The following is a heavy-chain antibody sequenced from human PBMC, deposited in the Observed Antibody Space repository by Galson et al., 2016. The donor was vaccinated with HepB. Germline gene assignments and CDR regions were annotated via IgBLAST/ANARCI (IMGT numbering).Heavy chain of an antibody. CDR2: ISTGGSTI. Sequence: SLRLSCAASGFSFSSFPMNWVRQAPGKGLEWVAHISTGGSTIYYADSVKGRFTISRDNAKDSLYLQMNSLRDEDTAVYYCATPTLIPPVWCQGTMVTVSS. CDR3: ATPTLIPPV. V-gene: IGHV3-48*02. J-gene: IGHJ3*01. D-gene: IGHD4-17*01. CDR1: GFSFSSFP.